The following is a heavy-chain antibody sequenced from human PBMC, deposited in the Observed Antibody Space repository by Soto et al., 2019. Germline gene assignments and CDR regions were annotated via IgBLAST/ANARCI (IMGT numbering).Heavy chain of an antibody. Sequence: EVQLLESGGGLVQPGGSLRLSCATSGFFFTTYGMNWVRQAPGKGLEWVSGISGSGGATSYADSVKGRFTISRDNSKNIVYLQMNSLRADDTAVYYCAKDAIMVSSSYNYFDYWGQGTLVTVSS. J-gene: IGHJ4*02. D-gene: IGHD6-13*01. CDR2: ISGSGGAT. V-gene: IGHV3-23*01. CDR3: AKDAIMVSSSYNYFDY. CDR1: GFFFTTYG.